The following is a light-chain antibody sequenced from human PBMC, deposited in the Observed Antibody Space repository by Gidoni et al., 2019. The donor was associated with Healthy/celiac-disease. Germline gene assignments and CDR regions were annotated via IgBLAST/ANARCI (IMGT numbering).Light chain of an antibody. Sequence: IELTQHPSTLPACVGDRVTITCRASQSISSWLAWYQQKPGKAPKLLIYKASSLESGVPARFCGSGSATEVTLTFSSLQPDDFSAQHCQQEHSYSYTFGQGTKLEIK. J-gene: IGKJ2*01. V-gene: IGKV1-5*03. CDR3: QQEHSYSYT. CDR1: QSISSW. CDR2: KAS.